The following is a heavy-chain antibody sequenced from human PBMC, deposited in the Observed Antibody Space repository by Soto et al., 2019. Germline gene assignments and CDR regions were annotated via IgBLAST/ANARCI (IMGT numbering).Heavy chain of an antibody. CDR3: AKGGYNYGFLFDC. V-gene: IGHV3-30-3*01. J-gene: IGHJ4*02. Sequence: VGSLRLSCAASGFTFSSYAMHWVRQAPGKGLEWVAVISYDGSNKYYADSVKGRFTISRDNSKNTLYLQMNSLRAEDTAVYYCAKGGYNYGFLFDCWGQGTLVTVSS. CDR1: GFTFSSYA. CDR2: ISYDGSNK. D-gene: IGHD5-18*01.